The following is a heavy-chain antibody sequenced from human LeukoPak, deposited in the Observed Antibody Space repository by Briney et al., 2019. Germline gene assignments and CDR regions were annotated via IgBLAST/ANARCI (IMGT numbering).Heavy chain of an antibody. V-gene: IGHV3-7*01. Sequence: PGGSLRLSCAACGFTFSSYDMHWVRQAPGKGLEWLANIGGDGDRKFYVDSVKGRFTISRDNAENSLYLQMNSLRVEDTAVYYCARDRGWRLLDYWGQGTLVTVSS. CDR3: ARDRGWRLLDY. J-gene: IGHJ4*02. D-gene: IGHD6-25*01. CDR2: IGGDGDRK. CDR1: GFTFSSYD.